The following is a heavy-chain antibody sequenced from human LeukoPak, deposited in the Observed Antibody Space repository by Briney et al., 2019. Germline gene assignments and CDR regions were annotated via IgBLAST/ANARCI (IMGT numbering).Heavy chain of an antibody. V-gene: IGHV3-30*18. J-gene: IGHJ4*02. CDR2: ISYDGSHQ. CDR3: AKGYCSGTNCPAVD. CDR1: GFTFSSYG. D-gene: IGHD2-2*01. Sequence: GGSLRLSCAASGFTFSSYGMHWVRQAPGKGLEWVAVISYDGSHQYYADSVKGRFTISRDNSKNTLYLQMSSLRAEDTAVYYCAKGYCSGTNCPAVDWGQGTPVTVSS.